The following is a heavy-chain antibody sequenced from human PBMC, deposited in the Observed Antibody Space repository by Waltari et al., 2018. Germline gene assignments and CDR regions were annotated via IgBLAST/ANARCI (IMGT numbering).Heavy chain of an antibody. Sequence: QVQLVQSGAEVTKPGASVKVSCKASGYTFTGYYIHWVRQAPGQGLEWMGWINPKSGGTRYSQNFQGRFTMTRDTSISTAYMELSTLTSDDTALYYCARAEWEPTAFWDFWGQGTPVTVSS. V-gene: IGHV1-2*02. D-gene: IGHD1-26*01. CDR3: ARAEWEPTAFWDF. J-gene: IGHJ4*02. CDR1: GYTFTGYY. CDR2: INPKSGGT.